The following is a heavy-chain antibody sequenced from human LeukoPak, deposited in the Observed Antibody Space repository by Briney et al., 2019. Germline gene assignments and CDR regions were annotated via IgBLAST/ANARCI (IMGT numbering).Heavy chain of an antibody. D-gene: IGHD3-10*01. V-gene: IGHV3-48*02. CDR2: ISSSSSTI. CDR3: ARSGYGSGSPYYYHGMDV. CDR1: GFTFSNYA. J-gene: IGHJ6*02. Sequence: PGGSLRLSCAASGFTFSNYAMNWVRQAPGKGLEWVSYISSSSSTIYYADSVKGRFTISRDNAKNSLHLQMNNLRDEDTAVYYCARSGYGSGSPYYYHGMDVWGQGTTVTVSS.